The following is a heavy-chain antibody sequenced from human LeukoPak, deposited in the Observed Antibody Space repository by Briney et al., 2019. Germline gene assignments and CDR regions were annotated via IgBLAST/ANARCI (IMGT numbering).Heavy chain of an antibody. D-gene: IGHD3-10*01. CDR1: GFTFSSYS. CDR3: VRERGSGSYYNEWPTNY. CDR2: ISSSSSYI. J-gene: IGHJ4*02. V-gene: IGHV3-21*01. Sequence: GGSLRLSCAASGFTFSSYSMNWVRQAPGKGLEWVSSISSSSSYIYYADSAKGRFTISRDNSKNTLYLQMNSLRAEDTAVYYCVRERGSGSYYNEWPTNYWGQGTLVTVSS.